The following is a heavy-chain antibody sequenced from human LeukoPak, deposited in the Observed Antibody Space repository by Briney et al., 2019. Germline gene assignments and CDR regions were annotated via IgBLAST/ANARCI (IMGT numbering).Heavy chain of an antibody. CDR2: IYHSGST. Sequence: SETLSLTCTVSGGSISSSSYYWGWIRQPPGKGLEWIGSIYHSGSTYYNPSLKSRVTISVDTSKNQFSLKLSSVTAADTAVYYCERDHGVVIVYFDYWGRGTLVTVSS. CDR3: ERDHGVVIVYFDY. CDR1: GGSISSSSYY. V-gene: IGHV4-39*07. J-gene: IGHJ4*02. D-gene: IGHD3-3*01.